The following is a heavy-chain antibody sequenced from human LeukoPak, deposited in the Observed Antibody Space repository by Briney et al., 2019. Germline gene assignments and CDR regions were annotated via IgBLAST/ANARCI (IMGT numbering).Heavy chain of an antibody. CDR1: GFPFSSHA. CDR3: AKESTVTPGNVNWFDS. V-gene: IGHV3-23*01. J-gene: IGHJ5*01. Sequence: GGSLRLSCAASGFPFSSHAMSWVRQAPGKGLEWVSTITGSGGNTYYAESVKGRFTISRGNSKNRLYLQMNSLRAEDTAVYYCAKESTVTPGNVNWFDSWGQGTLVTVSS. CDR2: ITGSGGNT. D-gene: IGHD4-17*01.